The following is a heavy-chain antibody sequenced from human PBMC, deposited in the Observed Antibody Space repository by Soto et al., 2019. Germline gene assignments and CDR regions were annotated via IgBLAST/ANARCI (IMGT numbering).Heavy chain of an antibody. CDR2: INPNSGGT. J-gene: IGHJ5*02. V-gene: IGHV1-2*02. CDR1: GYSFTDEY. Sequence: SVTVAWKYYGYSFTDEYIQWVRQAPGQGLERMGSINPNSGGTNYAQKFQGRVTMTRDTSIITAYMELSRLRSDDAAVYYCPRDGTRTISLGGSINTKKNWFDPWGQGTMVPVSS. CDR3: PRDGTRTISLGGSINTKKNWFDP. D-gene: IGHD2-2*01.